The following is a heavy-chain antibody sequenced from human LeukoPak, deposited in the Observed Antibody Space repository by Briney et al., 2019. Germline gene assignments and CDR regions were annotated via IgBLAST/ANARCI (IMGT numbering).Heavy chain of an antibody. CDR2: ISTSSSYK. J-gene: IGHJ6*03. V-gene: IGHV3-21*01. CDR3: ARVANWNYGYYDYYMDV. CDR1: GFTFSSYS. D-gene: IGHD1-7*01. Sequence: PGGTLRLSCGASGFTFSSYSMNWVRQAPGKGLEWVSFISTSSSYKYYADSVKGRFTISRDNAKNSLFLQMNSLRAEDTAVYYCARVANWNYGYYDYYMDVWGKGTTVTVSS.